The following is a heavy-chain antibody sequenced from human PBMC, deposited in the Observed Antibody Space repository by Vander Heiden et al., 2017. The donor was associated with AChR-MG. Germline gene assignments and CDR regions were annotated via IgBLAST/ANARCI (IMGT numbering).Heavy chain of an antibody. CDR3: ARGNFWSGRGAFDP. CDR2: IYTSGRT. Sequence: QVQLQESGPGLVKPSETLSLPCSVSGGSISDYHWSWIRQTAGKGLEWIGRIYTSGRTNYNPSLKSRVTMSLDTSKNQFSLKLSSVTAADTAVYYCARGNFWSGRGAFDPWGQGTLVTVSS. D-gene: IGHD3-3*01. CDR1: GGSISDYH. J-gene: IGHJ5*02. V-gene: IGHV4-4*07.